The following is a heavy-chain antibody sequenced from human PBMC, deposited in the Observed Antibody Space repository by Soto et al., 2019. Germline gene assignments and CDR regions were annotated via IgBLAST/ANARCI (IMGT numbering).Heavy chain of an antibody. D-gene: IGHD3-9*01. CDR1: GYTFTSYG. CDR3: ARDQGLRYFDWSNSFNWFDP. V-gene: IGHV1-18*04. J-gene: IGHJ5*02. Sequence: ASVKVSCKASGYTFTSYGISWVRQAPGQGLEWMGWISAYNGNTNYAQKLQGRVTMTTDTSTSTAYMELRSLRSDDTAVYYCARDQGLRYFDWSNSFNWFDPWGKGTLVTVS. CDR2: ISAYNGNT.